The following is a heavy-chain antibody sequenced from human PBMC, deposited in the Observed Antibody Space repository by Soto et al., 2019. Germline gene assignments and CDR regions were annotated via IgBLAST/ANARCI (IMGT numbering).Heavy chain of an antibody. V-gene: IGHV1-2*04. J-gene: IGHJ6*02. CDR3: ARGYSTDCSNGVCSFFYNHDMDV. Sequence: QVQLVQSGAEVKKPGASVKVSCKASGYSFTDYHIHWVRQAPGQGLEWLGRINPKSGGTSTAQKVQGWVTITTDTSISTASMELTRLTSDDTAIYYCARGYSTDCSNGVCSFFYNHDMDVWGQGTTVTVSS. CDR2: INPKSGGT. CDR1: GYSFTDYH. D-gene: IGHD2-8*01.